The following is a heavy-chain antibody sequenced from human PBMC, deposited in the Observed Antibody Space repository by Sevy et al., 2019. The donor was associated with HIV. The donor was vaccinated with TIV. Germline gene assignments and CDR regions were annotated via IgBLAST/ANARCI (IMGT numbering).Heavy chain of an antibody. J-gene: IGHJ4*02. V-gene: IGHV3-74*01. CDR2: INGDGTNT. CDR3: ASEVYCSSGRCFSPRFDN. CDR1: GFTFNRNW. Sequence: GGSLRLSCAASGFTFNRNWMHWVRQAPGKGLVWVSLINGDGTNTNYADSVKGRFTISRDNAKNTVYLQMNSLTVEDTAVYYCASEVYCSSGRCFSPRFDNWGQGTLVTVSS. D-gene: IGHD2-15*01.